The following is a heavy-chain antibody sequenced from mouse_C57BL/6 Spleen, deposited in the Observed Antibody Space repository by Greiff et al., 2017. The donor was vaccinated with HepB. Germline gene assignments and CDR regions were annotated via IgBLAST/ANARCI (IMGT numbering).Heavy chain of an antibody. Sequence: LVESGPELVKPGASVKISCKASGYAFSSSWMNWVKQRPGKGLEWIGRIYPGDGDTNYNGKFKGKATLTADKSSSTAYMQLSSLTSEDSAVYFCARDYGSRRGYFDYWGQGTTLTVSS. CDR1: GYAFSSSW. CDR3: ARDYGSRRGYFDY. V-gene: IGHV1-82*01. D-gene: IGHD1-1*01. J-gene: IGHJ2*01. CDR2: IYPGDGDT.